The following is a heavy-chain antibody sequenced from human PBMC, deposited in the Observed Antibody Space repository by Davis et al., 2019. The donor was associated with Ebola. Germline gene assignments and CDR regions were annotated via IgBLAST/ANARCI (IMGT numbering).Heavy chain of an antibody. J-gene: IGHJ4*02. CDR2: IYYSGST. CDR3: ARNNSGIPFDY. CDR1: GGSMSNGVSY. D-gene: IGHD3-10*01. V-gene: IGHV4-39*07. Sequence: PGGSLRLSCTVSGGSMSNGVSYWGWIRQSPGKGLQWIGSIYYSGSTHYNPSLKSRLTMSVDTSKNQVSLHLSSVTAADTAVYYCARNNSGIPFDYWGQGTLVTVSP.